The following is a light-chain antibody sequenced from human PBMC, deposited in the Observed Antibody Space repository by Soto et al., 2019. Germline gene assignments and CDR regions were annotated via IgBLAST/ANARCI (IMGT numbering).Light chain of an antibody. Sequence: EIVLTQTPLSLSVTPGQSASISCKSSQSLLHSDGKTYLYWYLQRPGQPPQLLMYEVSNRFSGVPERFSGGGSVTDFTLEISRVEAEDVSLYSCLQTKQLPLTFGHGTKVEVK. CDR3: LQTKQLPLT. CDR2: EVS. V-gene: IGKV2D-29*01. J-gene: IGKJ1*01. CDR1: QSLLHSDGKTY.